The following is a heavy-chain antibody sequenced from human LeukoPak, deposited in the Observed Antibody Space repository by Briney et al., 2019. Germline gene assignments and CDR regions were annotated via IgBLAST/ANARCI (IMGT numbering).Heavy chain of an antibody. V-gene: IGHV4-30-2*01. D-gene: IGHD3-22*01. CDR2: VYHGGST. J-gene: IGHJ4*02. CDR1: GGSISSDDYS. Sequence: PSQTLPLTCAVSGGSISSDDYSWRCIRQPPGKGLEWSGDVYHGGSTNYNPSLKSRVTMSVDTSKNQFSLKLSSVTAADTAVYYCASDYYDSSYWGQGTLVTVSS. CDR3: ASDYYDSSY.